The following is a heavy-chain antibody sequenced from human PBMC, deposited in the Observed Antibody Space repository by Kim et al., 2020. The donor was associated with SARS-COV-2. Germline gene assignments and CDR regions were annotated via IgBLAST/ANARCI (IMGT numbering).Heavy chain of an antibody. V-gene: IGHV3-21*01. CDR2: ISSSSSYI. D-gene: IGHD1-26*01. J-gene: IGHJ5*02. CDR1: GFTFSSYS. Sequence: GGSLRLSCAASGFTFSSYSMNWVRQAPGKGLEWVSSISSSSSYIYYADSVKGRFTISRDNAKNSLYLQMNSLRAEDTAVYYCARVLREEGWFDPWGQGTLVTVSS. CDR3: ARVLREEGWFDP.